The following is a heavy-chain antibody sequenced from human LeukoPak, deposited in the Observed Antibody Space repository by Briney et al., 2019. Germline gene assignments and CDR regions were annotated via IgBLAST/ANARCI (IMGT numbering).Heavy chain of an antibody. CDR2: INPANSQT. CDR1: GYDFAAYW. D-gene: IGHD4-11*01. J-gene: IGHJ4*02. Sequence: GESLKISCQGSGYDFAAYWIAWVRQMPGKGLEWMGNINPANSQTTYSPSFQGQVIISVDKSISTAYLQWGSLKASDSAMYYCARHYSYIWFGYWGQGSLVTVSS. V-gene: IGHV5-51*01. CDR3: ARHYSYIWFGY.